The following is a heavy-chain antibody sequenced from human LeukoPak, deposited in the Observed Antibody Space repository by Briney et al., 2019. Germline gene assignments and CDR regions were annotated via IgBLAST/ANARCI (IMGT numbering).Heavy chain of an antibody. CDR3: GRGGAAASHEPGYYYYYMDV. CDR2: INPNSGNT. D-gene: IGHD6-13*01. Sequence: VASVKVSCKASGYTFTSYDINWVRQAPGQGLEWMGWINPNSGNTDYAQKFQGRVTITRNTSISTAYMKLSRLRSEDTAVYYCGRGGAAASHEPGYYYYYMDVWGKGTTVNVSS. V-gene: IGHV1-8*03. J-gene: IGHJ6*03. CDR1: GYTFTSYD.